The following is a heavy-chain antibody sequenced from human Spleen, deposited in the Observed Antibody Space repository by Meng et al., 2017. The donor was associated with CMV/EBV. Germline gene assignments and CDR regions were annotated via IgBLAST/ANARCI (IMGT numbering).Heavy chain of an antibody. CDR1: GYIFNHYG. D-gene: IGHD5-18*01. J-gene: IGHJ4*02. Sequence: ASVKVSCKASGYIFNHYGISWVRQAPGQGLEWMGWISAYNGNTNNAQKLQGRVTMTRDTSTSTVYMQLSSLRSEDTAVYYCARDMVSFGYFGYWGQGMLVTVSS. CDR3: ARDMVSFGYFGY. CDR2: ISAYNGNT. V-gene: IGHV1-18*01.